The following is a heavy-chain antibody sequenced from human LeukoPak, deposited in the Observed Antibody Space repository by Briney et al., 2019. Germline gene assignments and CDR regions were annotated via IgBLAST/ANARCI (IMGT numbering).Heavy chain of an antibody. J-gene: IGHJ3*02. CDR3: ARTVIVVITHDAFDI. CDR1: GFTFNRNG. V-gene: IGHV3-23*01. D-gene: IGHD3-22*01. Sequence: GGSLRLSCAASGFTFNRNGISWVRQAPGKGLEWVSTIGGSGDKTFYADSVKGRFTISRDNSKNTLYLQMNSLRAEDTAVYYCARTVIVVITHDAFDIWGQGTMVTVSS. CDR2: IGGSGDKT.